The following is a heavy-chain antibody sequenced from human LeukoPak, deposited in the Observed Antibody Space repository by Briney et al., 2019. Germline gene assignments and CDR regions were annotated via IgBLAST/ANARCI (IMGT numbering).Heavy chain of an antibody. CDR3: AKGTKIAVAGTPFDY. J-gene: IGHJ4*02. Sequence: ASVKVSCKASGYTFTSYGISWVRQAPGQGLEWMGWISAYNGSTNYAQKLQGRVTMTTDTSTSTAYMELRSLRSDDTAVYYCAKGTKIAVAGTPFDYWGQGTLVTVSS. CDR2: ISAYNGST. D-gene: IGHD6-19*01. CDR1: GYTFTSYG. V-gene: IGHV1-18*01.